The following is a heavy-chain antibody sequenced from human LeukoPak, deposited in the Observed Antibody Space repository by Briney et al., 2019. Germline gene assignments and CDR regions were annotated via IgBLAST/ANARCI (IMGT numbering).Heavy chain of an antibody. Sequence: SQTLSLTCTVSGGSISSYYWSWIRQPPGKGLEWIGYIYYSGSTNYNPSLKSRVTISVDTSRNQFSLKLSSVTAADTAVYYCAGTSVLRFLELYWGFDYWGQGTLVTVSS. V-gene: IGHV4-59*12. J-gene: IGHJ4*02. D-gene: IGHD3-3*01. CDR2: IYYSGST. CDR3: AGTSVLRFLELYWGFDY. CDR1: GGSISSYY.